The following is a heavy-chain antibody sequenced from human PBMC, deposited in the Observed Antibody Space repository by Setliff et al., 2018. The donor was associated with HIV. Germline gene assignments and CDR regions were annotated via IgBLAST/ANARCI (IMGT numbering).Heavy chain of an antibody. CDR1: ADTFSSYA. CDR3: ARDGGYSVHQWFGDAFDI. J-gene: IGHJ3*02. V-gene: IGHV1-69*13. CDR2: IIPIFGTA. D-gene: IGHD5-12*01. Sequence: SVMVSCKASADTFSSYAISWVRQAPGQGLEWMGGIIPIFGTANYAQKFQGRVTITADESTSIAYMELSSLRFDDAAVYYCARDGGYSVHQWFGDAFDIWGQGTMVTVSS.